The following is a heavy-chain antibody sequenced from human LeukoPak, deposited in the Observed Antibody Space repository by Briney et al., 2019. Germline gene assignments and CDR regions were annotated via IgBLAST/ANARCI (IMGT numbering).Heavy chain of an antibody. CDR1: GYSFTSYW. V-gene: IGHV5-51*01. J-gene: IGHJ5*02. CDR3: ASRQGYCSSTSCPGWWFDP. D-gene: IGHD2-2*01. Sequence: PGGSLRLSCKGSGYSFTSYWIGWVRQMPGKGLEWMGIIYPGDSDTRYSPSFQGQVTISADKSISTAYLQWSSLKASDTAMYYCASRQGYCSSTSCPGWWFDPWGQGTLVTVSS. CDR2: IYPGDSDT.